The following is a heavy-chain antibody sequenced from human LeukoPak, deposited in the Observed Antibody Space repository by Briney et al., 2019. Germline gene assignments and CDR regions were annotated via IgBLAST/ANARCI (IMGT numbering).Heavy chain of an antibody. V-gene: IGHV4-59*01. CDR1: GGSISSYY. CDR2: IYYSGST. Sequence: SETLSLTCTVSGGSISSYYWSWIRQPPGKGLEWIGYIYYSGSTNYNPSLESRVTISIDTSKYQLSLKLRSVTAADTAVYYCARVGIFGVVRPYYFDYWGLGTLVTVSS. CDR3: ARVGIFGVVRPYYFDY. J-gene: IGHJ4*02. D-gene: IGHD3-3*01.